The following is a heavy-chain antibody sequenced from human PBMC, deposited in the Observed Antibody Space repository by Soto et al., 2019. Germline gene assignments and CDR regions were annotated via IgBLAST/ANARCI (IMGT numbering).Heavy chain of an antibody. Sequence: SETLSLTCTVSGGSISSGGYYWSWIRQHPGKGLEWIGYIYYSGSTYYNPSLKSRVTISVDTSKNQFSLKLSSVTAADTAVYYCARHPGYYDILTGYTTYHFDYWGQGILVTVSS. J-gene: IGHJ4*02. CDR2: IYYSGST. CDR1: GGSISSGGYY. CDR3: ARHPGYYDILTGYTTYHFDY. D-gene: IGHD3-9*01. V-gene: IGHV4-31*03.